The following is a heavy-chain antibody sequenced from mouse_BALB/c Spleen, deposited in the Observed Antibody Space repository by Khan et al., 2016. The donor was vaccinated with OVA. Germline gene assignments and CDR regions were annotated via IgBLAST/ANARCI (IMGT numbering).Heavy chain of an antibody. Sequence: DLVKPGASVKVSCKASGYTFTSYWINWIKQRPGQGLEWIGRIATGSGSDYYNDMFKGKATLTIDTSSSTAYIQVRSLSSEDSAVYFCARSNYYGIGLYAMDYWGQGTSVTVSS. D-gene: IGHD1-1*01. J-gene: IGHJ4*01. CDR1: GYTFTSYW. CDR3: ARSNYYGIGLYAMDY. V-gene: IGHV1S41*01. CDR2: IATGSGSD.